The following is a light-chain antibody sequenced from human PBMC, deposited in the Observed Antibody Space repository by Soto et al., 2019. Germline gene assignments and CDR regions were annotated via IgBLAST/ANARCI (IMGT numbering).Light chain of an antibody. Sequence: DIVMTQSPDSLAVSLGERATINCKSSQSVLYSSNNENYLAWYQQKPGQPPKLLIYWASTRESGVPDRFSGSGSGTDFTLTISSLQAEDVAVYYCQQYYSTPQTFGQGTKVDI. CDR1: QSVLYSSNNENY. J-gene: IGKJ1*01. V-gene: IGKV4-1*01. CDR3: QQYYSTPQT. CDR2: WAS.